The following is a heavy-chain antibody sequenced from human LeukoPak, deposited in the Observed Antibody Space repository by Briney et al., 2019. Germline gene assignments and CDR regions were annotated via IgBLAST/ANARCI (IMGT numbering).Heavy chain of an antibody. CDR1: GFTFSSYG. V-gene: IGHV3-33*01. J-gene: IGHJ4*02. D-gene: IGHD3-10*01. CDR2: IWYDGSNK. CDR3: ARDPPLWPFDY. Sequence: GGSLRLSCAASGFTFSSYGMHWVRQAPGKGLEWVAVIWYDGSNKYYADSVKGRFTISRDNAKNSLYLQMNSLRAEDTAVYYCARDPPLWPFDYWGQGTLVTVSS.